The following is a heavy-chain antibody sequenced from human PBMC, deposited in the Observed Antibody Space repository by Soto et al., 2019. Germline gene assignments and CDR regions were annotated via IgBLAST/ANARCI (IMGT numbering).Heavy chain of an antibody. Sequence: QVQLVESGGGVVQPGRSLRLSCAASGFTFSSYGMHWVRQAPCKGLEWVAVIWYAGSNKYYADSVKGRFTISRDNSKHTLYLQLNSLRAEDTAVYSCARARPVLAGHTVGYYFDYWGQGHLVTVSS. CDR2: IWYAGSNK. V-gene: IGHV3-33*01. J-gene: IGHJ4*02. CDR1: GFTFSSYG. D-gene: IGHD3-9*01. CDR3: ARARPVLAGHTVGYYFDY.